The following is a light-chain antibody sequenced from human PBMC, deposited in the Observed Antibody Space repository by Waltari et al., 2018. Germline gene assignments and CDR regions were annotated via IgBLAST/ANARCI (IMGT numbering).Light chain of an antibody. Sequence: ETVMTQSPATLSMSPGETATLSCRASQYIVSNLAWYQQRPGQAPRRLIYGASSRATGVPARFSGSWSGTHFTLTISSLQSEDFAVYFCLQYGDWPPWTFGQGTKVEFK. V-gene: IGKV3-15*01. CDR2: GAS. CDR3: LQYGDWPPWT. J-gene: IGKJ1*01. CDR1: QYIVSN.